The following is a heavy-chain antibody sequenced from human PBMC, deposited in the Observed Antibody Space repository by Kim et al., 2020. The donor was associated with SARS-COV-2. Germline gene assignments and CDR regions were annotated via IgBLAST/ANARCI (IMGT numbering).Heavy chain of an antibody. V-gene: IGHV7-4-1*02. CDR2: INTNTGNP. CDR3: ARDSELVPYYYYGMDV. CDR1: GYTFTSYA. J-gene: IGHJ6*02. Sequence: ASVKVSCKASGYTFTSYAMNWVRQAPGQGLEWMGWINTNTGNPTYAQGFTGRFVFSLDTSVSTAYLQISSLKAEDTAVYYCARDSELVPYYYYGMDVWGQGTTVTVSS. D-gene: IGHD6-6*01.